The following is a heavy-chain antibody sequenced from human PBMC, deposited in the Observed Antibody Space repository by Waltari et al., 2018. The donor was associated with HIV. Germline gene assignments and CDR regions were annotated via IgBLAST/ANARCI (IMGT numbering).Heavy chain of an antibody. Sequence: QVQLVQSGAEVKKPGASVKVSCKASGYTFTSYDINWVRQATGQGLAWMGWMNPNSGNTGYAQKFQGRVTMTRNTSISTAYMELSSLRSEDTAVYYCARGPSPYYDILTGYTPGFDYWGQGTLVTVSS. J-gene: IGHJ4*02. CDR3: ARGPSPYYDILTGYTPGFDY. CDR2: MNPNSGNT. D-gene: IGHD3-9*01. V-gene: IGHV1-8*01. CDR1: GYTFTSYD.